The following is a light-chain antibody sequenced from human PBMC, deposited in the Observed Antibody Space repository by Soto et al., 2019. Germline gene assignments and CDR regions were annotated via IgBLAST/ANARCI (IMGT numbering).Light chain of an antibody. J-gene: IGKJ4*01. CDR3: LQYNVYPLS. V-gene: IGKV1-5*03. Sequence: DIQMTQSPSTLSASVGDRVTITCRARQNINRWFAWYQQRPAKAPNLLIHKASTLEVGVPSRFSGSASGTEFTLTISSLQPDDFAVYFCLQYNVYPLSFGGGTKVEIK. CDR2: KAS. CDR1: QNINRW.